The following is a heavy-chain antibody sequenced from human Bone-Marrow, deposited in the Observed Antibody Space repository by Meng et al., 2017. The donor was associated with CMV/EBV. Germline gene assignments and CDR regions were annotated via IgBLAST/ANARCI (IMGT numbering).Heavy chain of an antibody. Sequence: ASVKVSCKASGDTFNSYAISWVRQAPGQGLEWMGWINPNSGGTNYAQKFQGRVTMTRDTSISTAYMELSRLRSDDTAVYYCARIPRGVWGQGTLVTVSS. CDR1: GDTFNSYA. J-gene: IGHJ4*02. V-gene: IGHV1-2*02. CDR2: INPNSGGT. D-gene: IGHD3-16*01. CDR3: ARIPRGV.